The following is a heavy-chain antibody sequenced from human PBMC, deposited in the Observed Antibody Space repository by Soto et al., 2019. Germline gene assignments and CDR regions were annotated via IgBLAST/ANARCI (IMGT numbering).Heavy chain of an antibody. D-gene: IGHD3-10*01. V-gene: IGHV1-46*01. CDR3: AHIPNYYQYNWFDP. CDR1: AYTLINYY. J-gene: IGHJ5*02. CDR2: ISRSGDST. Sequence: ASVKVSCKASAYTLINYYIHWVRQAPGQGLEWMGIISRSGDSTTYAQKFQGRVTVTRDTSTSTVYMELSGLRSEDTAVYYCAHIPNYYQYNWFDPWGQGTLVTVSS.